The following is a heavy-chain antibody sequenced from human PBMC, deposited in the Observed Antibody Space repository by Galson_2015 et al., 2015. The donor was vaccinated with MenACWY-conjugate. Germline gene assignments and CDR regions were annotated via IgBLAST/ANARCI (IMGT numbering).Heavy chain of an antibody. CDR3: AHFMIVDRDDAFDI. Sequence: PALVKPTQTLTPTCTFSGFSLRTSGVGVGWIRQPPGKALEWLALIYWDDDKRYSPSLKSRLTITKDTSKNQVVLTMTNMDPVDTATYYCAHFMIVDRDDAFDIWGQGTMVTVSS. V-gene: IGHV2-5*02. CDR1: GFSLRTSGVG. J-gene: IGHJ3*02. D-gene: IGHD3-22*01. CDR2: IYWDDDK.